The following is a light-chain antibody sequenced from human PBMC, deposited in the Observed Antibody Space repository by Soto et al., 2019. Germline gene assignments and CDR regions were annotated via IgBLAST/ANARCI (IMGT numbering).Light chain of an antibody. J-gene: IGKJ4*01. CDR2: KAS. CDR3: QHASTFPFT. Sequence: DVQMTQSPSSLSASVGDRVTITCRASQVISSWLVWYQQKPGNAPKLLIYKASTLQSGVPSRFSGSESGTEFTRTISGLQSEDFATYYCQHASTFPFTFGGGTEVRIK. V-gene: IGKV1-12*01. CDR1: QVISSW.